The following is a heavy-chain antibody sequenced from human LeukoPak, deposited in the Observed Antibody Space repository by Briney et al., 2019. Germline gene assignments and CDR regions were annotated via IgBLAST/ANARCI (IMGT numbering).Heavy chain of an antibody. CDR2: INPNSGDT. CDR1: GYTFTNYG. Sequence: GASVKVSCKASGYTFTNYGITWVRQAPGQGLEWMGWINPNSGDTEYAHKFQGRVTMTRDTSINTAYMELTSLRSDDTAVYYCARVGERAIAALWSYWGQGTPVTVSS. J-gene: IGHJ4*02. V-gene: IGHV1-2*02. D-gene: IGHD5-12*01. CDR3: ARVGERAIAALWSY.